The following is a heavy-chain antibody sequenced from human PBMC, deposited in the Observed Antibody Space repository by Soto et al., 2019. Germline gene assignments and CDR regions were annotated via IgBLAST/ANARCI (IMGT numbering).Heavy chain of an antibody. D-gene: IGHD3-9*01. V-gene: IGHV3-7*04. CDR2: TKEDGSEK. CDR3: VRAISGSFAL. J-gene: IGHJ4*02. CDR1: GFSFITYW. Sequence: EVQLVESGGGLVQSGGSLRLSCEASGFSFITYWMNWVRQAPGKGLEWLASTKEDGSEKQYVDSVKGRFTISRDNAKNSLYLQMNSLNEEDTAVYYCVRAISGSFALWGQGTLVIVSS.